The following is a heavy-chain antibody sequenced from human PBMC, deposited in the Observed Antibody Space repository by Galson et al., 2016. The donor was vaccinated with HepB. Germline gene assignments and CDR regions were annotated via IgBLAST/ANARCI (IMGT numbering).Heavy chain of an antibody. Sequence: SVKVSCKASGYTFTSYAMNWVRQAPGHGLEWMGWINTNTGNPTYAQGFTGRFVFSLDTSVSTAYLQISSLKAEDTAVYYCARPIHLGGYYYYGMDVWGQGTTVTVSS. J-gene: IGHJ6*02. D-gene: IGHD3-16*01. CDR1: GYTFTSYA. CDR2: INTNTGNP. CDR3: ARPIHLGGYYYYGMDV. V-gene: IGHV7-4-1*02.